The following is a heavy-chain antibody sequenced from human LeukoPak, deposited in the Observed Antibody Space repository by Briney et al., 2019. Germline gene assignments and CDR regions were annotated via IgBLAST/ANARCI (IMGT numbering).Heavy chain of an antibody. J-gene: IGHJ4*02. V-gene: IGHV3-30*02. D-gene: IGHD5-18*01. CDR2: IRFDGTNK. Sequence: HWVXXAXXKGLEWVAFIRFDGTNKYYADSVKGRFTISRDNSKNTLYLQMNSLRAEDTAVYYCAKGYSYGYEYWGQGALVTVSS. CDR3: AKGYSYGYEY.